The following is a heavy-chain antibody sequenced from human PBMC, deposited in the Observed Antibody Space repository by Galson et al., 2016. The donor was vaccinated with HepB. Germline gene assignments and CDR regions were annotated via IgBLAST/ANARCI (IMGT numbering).Heavy chain of an antibody. CDR1: AGTFNNYA. CDR3: AKSGFFGELDK. Sequence: SLRLSCAFSAGTFNNYAMNRVRQAPGKGLEWVAAISGRGGGTSYEEPVRGRFTISRYNSKNTLTLRMNSVGVEDTAVYFCAKSGFFGELDKWGQGTGVVVSS. CDR2: ISGRGGGT. V-gene: IGHV3-23*01. J-gene: IGHJ4*02. D-gene: IGHD3-10*01.